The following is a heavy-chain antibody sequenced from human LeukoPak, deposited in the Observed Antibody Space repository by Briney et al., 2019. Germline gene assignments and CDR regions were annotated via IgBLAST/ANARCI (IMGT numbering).Heavy chain of an antibody. CDR2: IYYSGST. J-gene: IGHJ3*02. CDR3: ARALYYCSGGSCYSGKDAFDI. Sequence: SETLSLTCTVSGVSISSYYWSWIRQPPGKGLEWIGYIYYSGSTNYNPSLKSRVTISVDTSKNQFSLKLSSVTAADTAVYYCARALYYCSGGSCYSGKDAFDIWGQGTMVTVSS. CDR1: GVSISSYY. D-gene: IGHD2-15*01. V-gene: IGHV4-59*12.